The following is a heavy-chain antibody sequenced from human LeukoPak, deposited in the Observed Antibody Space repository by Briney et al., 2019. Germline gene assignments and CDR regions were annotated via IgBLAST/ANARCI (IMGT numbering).Heavy chain of an antibody. CDR2: ISTRGGTT. Sequence: GGSLRLSCAASGFTFSSYAMNWVRQAPGKGLEWVSAISTRGGTTYYADSVKGRFTISRDDSKNTVYLQMNSLRVEDTAVYYCAKDRWVGATISHYFDYWGQGTLVTVSS. V-gene: IGHV3-23*01. CDR1: GFTFSSYA. J-gene: IGHJ4*02. D-gene: IGHD1-26*01. CDR3: AKDRWVGATISHYFDY.